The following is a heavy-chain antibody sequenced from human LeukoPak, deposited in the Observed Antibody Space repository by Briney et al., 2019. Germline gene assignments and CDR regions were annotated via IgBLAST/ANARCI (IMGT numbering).Heavy chain of an antibody. Sequence: GGSLRLSCAASGFTFSSSAMSWVRQAPGKGLEWVSSISSSSSYIYYADSVKGRFTISRDNAKNSLYQQMNSLRAEDTAVYYCARDFSPRYFDWLPRYYYYGMDVWGQGTTVTVSS. CDR3: ARDFSPRYFDWLPRYYYYGMDV. V-gene: IGHV3-21*01. CDR1: GFTFSSSA. D-gene: IGHD3-9*01. CDR2: ISSSSSYI. J-gene: IGHJ6*02.